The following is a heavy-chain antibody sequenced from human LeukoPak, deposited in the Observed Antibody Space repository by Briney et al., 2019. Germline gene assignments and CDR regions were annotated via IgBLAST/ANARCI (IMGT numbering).Heavy chain of an antibody. Sequence: SETLSLTCTVSGGSISSYYWSWIRQPAGKGLEWIGRIYTSGSTYYNPSLKSRVTISVDTSKNQFSLKLSSVTAADTAVYYCARYSSSTGLDYWGQGTLVTVSS. J-gene: IGHJ4*02. V-gene: IGHV4-4*07. CDR2: IYTSGST. CDR3: ARYSSSTGLDY. CDR1: GGSISSYY. D-gene: IGHD6-6*01.